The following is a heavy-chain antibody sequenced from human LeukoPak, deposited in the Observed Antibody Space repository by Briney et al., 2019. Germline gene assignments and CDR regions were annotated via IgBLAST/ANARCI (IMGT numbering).Heavy chain of an antibody. CDR3: ARYLRPRWYTGADAFDI. Sequence: GRSLRLSCAASGFTFSSYGMHWVRQAPGKGLEWVAVIWYDGSNKCYADSVKGRFTISRDNSKNTLYLQMNSLRAEDTAVYYCARYLRPRWYTGADAFDIWGQGTMVTVSS. CDR1: GFTFSSYG. J-gene: IGHJ3*02. D-gene: IGHD4-23*01. CDR2: IWYDGSNK. V-gene: IGHV3-33*01.